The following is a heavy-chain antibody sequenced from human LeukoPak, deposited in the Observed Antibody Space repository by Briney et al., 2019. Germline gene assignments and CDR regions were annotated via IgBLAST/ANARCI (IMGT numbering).Heavy chain of an antibody. J-gene: IGHJ4*02. CDR3: ARERGTMVRGVIPDY. V-gene: IGHV3-21*01. CDR1: GFTFSSYS. CDR2: ISSSSSYI. Sequence: GGSLRLSCAASGFTFSSYSMNWVRQAPGKGLEWVSSISSSSSYIYYADSVKGRFTISRDNAKNSLYLQMNRLRAEDTAVYYCARERGTMVRGVIPDYWGQGTRVSVSS. D-gene: IGHD3-10*01.